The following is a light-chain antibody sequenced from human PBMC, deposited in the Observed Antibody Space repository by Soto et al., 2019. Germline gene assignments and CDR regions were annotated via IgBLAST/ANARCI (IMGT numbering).Light chain of an antibody. CDR3: QHFYTHPPT. J-gene: IGKJ1*01. CDR2: GAS. V-gene: IGKV1-8*01. CDR1: QGIGTS. Sequence: AIRMTQSPSSFSASTGDRVTISCRASQGIGTSLAWYQQKPGKAPKLLISGASTLQIGVPSRFSGSGSGTDFTLTINTLQSEDFATYLCQHFYTHPPTFDQGTKVE.